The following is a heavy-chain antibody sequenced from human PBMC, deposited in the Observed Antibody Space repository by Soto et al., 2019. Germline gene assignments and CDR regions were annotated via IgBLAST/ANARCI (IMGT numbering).Heavy chain of an antibody. CDR3: AREYSGSYYVLFDY. V-gene: IGHV4-61*01. CDR1: GGSVSSGSYY. Sequence: SETLSLTCTVSGGSVSSGSYYWSWIRQPPGKRLEWIAYIYYSGSTNYNPSLKSRVTISVDTSKNQFSLKLSSVTAADTAVYYCAREYSGSYYVLFDYWGQGALVTVYS. J-gene: IGHJ4*02. CDR2: IYYSGST. D-gene: IGHD1-26*01.